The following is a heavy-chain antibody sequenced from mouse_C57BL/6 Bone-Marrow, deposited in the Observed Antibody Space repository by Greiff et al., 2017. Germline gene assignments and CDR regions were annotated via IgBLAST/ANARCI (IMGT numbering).Heavy chain of an antibody. CDR1: GYTFTSYW. CDR3: ARPYYSNYWYFDV. J-gene: IGHJ1*03. D-gene: IGHD2-5*01. V-gene: IGHV1-55*01. CDR2: IYPGSGST. Sequence: QVQLQQPGAELVKPGASVKMSCKASGYTFTSYWITWVKQRPGQGLEWIGDIYPGSGSTNYNEKFKSKATLTVDTSSTTAYMQLSSLTSEDSSVYYCARPYYSNYWYFDVWDTGTTVTVSS.